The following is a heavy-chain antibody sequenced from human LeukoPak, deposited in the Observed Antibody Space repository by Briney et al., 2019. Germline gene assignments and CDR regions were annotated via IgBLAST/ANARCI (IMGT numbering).Heavy chain of an antibody. CDR2: IYHSGST. J-gene: IGHJ5*02. Sequence: SETLSLTCTVSGYSISSGYYWGWIRQPPGKWLEWIGSIYHSGSTYYNPSLKSRVTISVDTSKNQFSLKLSSVTAADTAVYYCVGRRIKIFGEVIRSRRHWFDPWGQGTLVTVSS. V-gene: IGHV4-38-2*02. CDR1: GYSISSGYY. CDR3: VGRRIKIFGEVIRSRRHWFDP. D-gene: IGHD3-3*01.